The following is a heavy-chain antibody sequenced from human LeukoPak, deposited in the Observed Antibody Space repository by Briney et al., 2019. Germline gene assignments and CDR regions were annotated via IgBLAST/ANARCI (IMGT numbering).Heavy chain of an antibody. D-gene: IGHD5-12*01. CDR1: GGSISGYY. Sequence: PSETLSLTCTVSGGSISGYYWSWIRQPPGKGLDWIEYIYYSGSTNYNPSLRSRVTISVDTSKNQFSLKLSSVTAADTAVYYCARGGDSGYDPIDYWGQGTLVIVSS. V-gene: IGHV4-59*01. CDR3: ARGGDSGYDPIDY. J-gene: IGHJ4*02. CDR2: IYYSGST.